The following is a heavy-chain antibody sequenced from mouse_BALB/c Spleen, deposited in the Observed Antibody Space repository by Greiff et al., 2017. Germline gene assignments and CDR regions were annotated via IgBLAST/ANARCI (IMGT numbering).Heavy chain of an antibody. D-gene: IGHD2-1*01. J-gene: IGHJ3*01. V-gene: IGHV7-3*02. CDR3: SRDMGIYYGIGGFAY. CDR2: IRSKANGYTT. Sequence: EVKLQESGGGLVQPGGSLRLSCATSGFTFTDYYMSWVRQPPGKALEWLGFIRSKANGYTTEYSASVKGRFTISRDNAQSILYLQMNTLRAEDSATYYCSRDMGIYYGIGGFAYWGQGTLVTVSA. CDR1: GFTFTDYY.